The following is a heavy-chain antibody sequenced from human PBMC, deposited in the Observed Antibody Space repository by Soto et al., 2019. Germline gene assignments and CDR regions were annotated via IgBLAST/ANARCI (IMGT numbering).Heavy chain of an antibody. Sequence: QVQLVQSGAEVKKPGASVKVSCKASGYACTSYAMHWVRQAPGQRLEWMGWINAGNGNTKYSQKFQGRVTITRDSPASTAYTELSRLRPEDTAVYYCASSYSNYALIDYYLYGMDGWGQGTTVTVSS. J-gene: IGHJ6*02. V-gene: IGHV1-3*01. D-gene: IGHD4-4*01. CDR3: ASSYSNYALIDYYLYGMDG. CDR2: INAGNGNT. CDR1: GYACTSYA.